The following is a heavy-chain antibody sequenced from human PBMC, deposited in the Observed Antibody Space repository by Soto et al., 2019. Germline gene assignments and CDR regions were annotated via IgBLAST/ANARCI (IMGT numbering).Heavy chain of an antibody. V-gene: IGHV1-2*02. CDR1: GYTFTGYY. CDR3: ARVITIFGVDFDY. D-gene: IGHD3-3*01. J-gene: IGHJ4*02. Sequence: ASVKVSCKASGYTFTGYYMHWVRQAPGQGLEWMGWINPNSGGTNYAQKFQGRVTMTRDTSISTAYMELSRPRSDDTAVYYCARVITIFGVDFDYWGQGTLVTVSS. CDR2: INPNSGGT.